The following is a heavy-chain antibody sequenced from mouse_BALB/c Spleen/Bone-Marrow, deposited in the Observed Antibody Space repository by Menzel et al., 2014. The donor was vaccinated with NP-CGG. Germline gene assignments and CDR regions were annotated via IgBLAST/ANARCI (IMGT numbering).Heavy chain of an antibody. V-gene: IGHV4-1*02. Sequence: EVKLVESGGGLVQPGGSLKLSCAASGFDFSRYWMSWDRQAPGKGLEWIGEINPDSRTINYSPSLKDKFIISRDNAKNTLCLRVNKVRSEYTALYYCARPDYYGYLNYWGQGTTLTVSS. CDR3: ARPDYYGYLNY. J-gene: IGHJ2*01. D-gene: IGHD1-1*01. CDR2: INPDSRTI. CDR1: GFDFSRYW.